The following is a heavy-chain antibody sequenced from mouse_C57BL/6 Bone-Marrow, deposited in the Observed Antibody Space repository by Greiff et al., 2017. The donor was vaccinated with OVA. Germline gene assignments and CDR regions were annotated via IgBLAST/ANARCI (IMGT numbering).Heavy chain of an antibody. Sequence: QVQLQQSGPGLVQPSQSLSITCTVSGFSLTSYGVHWVRQSPGKGLEWLGVIWSGGSTDYNAAFISRLSISKDNSKSQVFFKMNSLQADDTAIYYCARYGNYFWPWYFDVWGTGTTVTVSS. CDR3: ARYGNYFWPWYFDV. CDR1: GFSLTSYG. J-gene: IGHJ1*03. V-gene: IGHV2-2*01. D-gene: IGHD2-1*01. CDR2: IWSGGST.